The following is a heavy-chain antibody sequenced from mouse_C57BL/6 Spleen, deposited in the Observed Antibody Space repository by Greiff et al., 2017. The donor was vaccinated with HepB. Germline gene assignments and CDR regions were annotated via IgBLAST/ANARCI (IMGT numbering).Heavy chain of an antibody. J-gene: IGHJ2*01. CDR1: GFTFSNYW. V-gene: IGHV6-3*01. Sequence: EVKLEESGGGLVQPGGSMKLSCVASGFTFSNYWMNWVRQSPEKGLEWVAQIRLKSDNYATHYAESVKGRFTISRDDSKSSVYLQMNNLRAEDTGIYYCTGTYYGSTNYWGQGTTLTVSS. D-gene: IGHD1-1*01. CDR2: IRLKSDNYAT. CDR3: TGTYYGSTNY.